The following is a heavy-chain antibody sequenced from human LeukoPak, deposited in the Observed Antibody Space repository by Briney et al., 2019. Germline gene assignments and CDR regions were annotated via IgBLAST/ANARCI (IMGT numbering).Heavy chain of an antibody. CDR2: INAGSDNT. J-gene: IGHJ4*02. CDR1: GYTFSNYA. V-gene: IGHV1-3*01. Sequence: ASVKVSFKASGYTFSNYAMHWVRQAPGQRLEWMGWINAGSDNTKYSQNFQGRVTITRDTSASTVYMELSDLRSEDTAVYYCARGFGDYWGQGTLVTVSS. CDR3: ARGFGDY. D-gene: IGHD3-16*01.